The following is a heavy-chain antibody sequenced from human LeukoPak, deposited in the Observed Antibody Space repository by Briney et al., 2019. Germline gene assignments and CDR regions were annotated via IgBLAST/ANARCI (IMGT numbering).Heavy chain of an antibody. D-gene: IGHD3/OR15-3a*01. CDR2: VNHSGST. J-gene: IGHJ3*02. V-gene: IGHV4-34*01. Sequence: SETLSLTCAVYGGSFSGYYWSWIRQPPGKGLEWIGEVNHSGSTNYNPSLKSRVTISVDTSKNQFSLKLSSVTAADTAVYYCASDLPIKAFDIWGQGTMVTVSS. CDR1: GGSFSGYY. CDR3: ASDLPIKAFDI.